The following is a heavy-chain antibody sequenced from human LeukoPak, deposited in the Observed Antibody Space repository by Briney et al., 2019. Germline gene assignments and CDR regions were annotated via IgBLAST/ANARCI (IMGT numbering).Heavy chain of an antibody. CDR2: IYYSGST. D-gene: IGHD1-26*01. Sequence: SETLSLTCTVSGGFISSSSYYWGWIRQPPGKGLEWIGSIYYSGSTYYNPSLKSRVTISVDTSKNQFSLKLSSVTAADTAVYYCARLGELLGLVSDYWGQGTLVTVSS. CDR1: GGFISSSSYY. V-gene: IGHV4-39*01. CDR3: ARLGELLGLVSDY. J-gene: IGHJ4*02.